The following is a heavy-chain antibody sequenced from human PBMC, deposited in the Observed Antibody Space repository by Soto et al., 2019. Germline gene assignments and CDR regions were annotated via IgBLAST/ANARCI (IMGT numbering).Heavy chain of an antibody. V-gene: IGHV3-23*01. CDR3: AKGSCSGRSCYPHLEY. CDR1: GFTFSNCA. CDR2: TSGSGIST. Sequence: EVQLLESGGGLVQPGGSLRLSCAASGFTFSNCAMSWARQAPGKGLEWVSGTSGSGISTYYADSVKGRFTISRDNSKNRLYLQMNSLRAEDTAVYYCAKGSCSGRSCYPHLEYWGQGTLVTVSS. D-gene: IGHD2-15*01. J-gene: IGHJ4*02.